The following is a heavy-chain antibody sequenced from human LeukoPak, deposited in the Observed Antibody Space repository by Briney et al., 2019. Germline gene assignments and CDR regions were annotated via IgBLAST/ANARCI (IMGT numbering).Heavy chain of an antibody. CDR2: ISSRGTTI. D-gene: IGHD5-24*01. CDR1: GFAFSDYY. Sequence: GGSLRLSCAASGFAFSDYYMNWIRQAPGKGLEWISYISSRGTTIFYADSVKGRFTISRDNGKNSLYLQMNSLRAEDTAVYYSAREVDGRSKTDCWGQGTLVTVSS. J-gene: IGHJ4*02. V-gene: IGHV3-11*01. CDR3: AREVDGRSKTDC.